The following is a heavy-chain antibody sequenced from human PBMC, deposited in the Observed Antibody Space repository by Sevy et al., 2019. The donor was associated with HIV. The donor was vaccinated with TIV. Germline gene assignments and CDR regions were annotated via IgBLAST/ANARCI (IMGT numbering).Heavy chain of an antibody. CDR2: IYYSGST. V-gene: IGHV4-59*01. D-gene: IGHD5-12*01. CDR1: GGSISSYY. Sequence: SKTLSLTCTVSGGSISSYYWSWIRQPPGKGLEWIGYIYYSGSTNYNPSLKSRVTISVDTSKNQFSLKLSSVTAADTAVYYCARGVEMATIIYYYYYMDVWGKGTTVTVSS. J-gene: IGHJ6*03. CDR3: ARGVEMATIIYYYYYMDV.